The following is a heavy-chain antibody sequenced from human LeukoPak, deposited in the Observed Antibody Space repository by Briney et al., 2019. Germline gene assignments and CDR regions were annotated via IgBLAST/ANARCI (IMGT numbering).Heavy chain of an antibody. Sequence: GGSLRLSCAASGFTFSSYWMSWVRQAPGKGLEWVANIKQDGSEKYYVDSVKGRFTISRDNAKNSLYLQMNSLRAEDTAVYYCAREEWAMVRGVTVYYFDYWGQGTLVTVSS. CDR2: IKQDGSEK. V-gene: IGHV3-7*01. CDR3: AREEWAMVRGVTVYYFDY. CDR1: GFTFSSYW. D-gene: IGHD3-10*01. J-gene: IGHJ4*02.